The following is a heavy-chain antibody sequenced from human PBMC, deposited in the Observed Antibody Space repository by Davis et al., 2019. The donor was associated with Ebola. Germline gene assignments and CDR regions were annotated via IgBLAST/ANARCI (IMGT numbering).Heavy chain of an antibody. V-gene: IGHV1-46*01. Sequence: ASVKVSCKASGYTFTSYYMHWVRQAPGQGLEWMGIINPSGGSTSYAQKFQGRVTMTRDTSTSTVYMELSSLRSEDTAVYYCARQAGLAAAGTGFDYWGQGTLVTVSS. CDR2: INPSGGST. CDR3: ARQAGLAAAGTGFDY. J-gene: IGHJ4*02. CDR1: GYTFTSYY. D-gene: IGHD6-13*01.